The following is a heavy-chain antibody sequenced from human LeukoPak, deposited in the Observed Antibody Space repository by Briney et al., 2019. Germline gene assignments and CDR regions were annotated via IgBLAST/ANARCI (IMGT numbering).Heavy chain of an antibody. CDR1: GFTFSDYY. CDR2: LSGSGEII. CDR3: ARAGQNNWFDP. V-gene: IGHV3-11*01. J-gene: IGHJ5*02. Sequence: GSLRLSCAASGFTFSDYYMSWVRQAPGKGLEWVSFLSGSGEIIYYADSVKARFTISRDNAKNSLYLQMNSLRAEDTAVYHCARAGQNNWFDPWGQGTLVTVSS.